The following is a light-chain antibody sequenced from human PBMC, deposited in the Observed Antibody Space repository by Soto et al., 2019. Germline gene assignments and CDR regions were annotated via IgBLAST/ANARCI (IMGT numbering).Light chain of an antibody. CDR2: GNR. J-gene: IGLJ3*02. CDR3: QAYDYSLTASV. CDR1: SSNLGAGYD. V-gene: IGLV1-40*01. Sequence: QSVLTQPPSVSGAPVQRVTLSCTGNSSNLGAGYDVHWYQQLPGAAPKRVIFGNRNRPSGVPERFSGSKSGTSASLAITGLQAEDEADYYCQAYDYSLTASVFGGGTKLTVL.